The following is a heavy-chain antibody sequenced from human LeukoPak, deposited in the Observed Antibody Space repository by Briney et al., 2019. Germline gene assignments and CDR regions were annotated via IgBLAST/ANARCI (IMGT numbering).Heavy chain of an antibody. CDR1: GYTFTGYY. CDR2: INPNSGGT. D-gene: IGHD3-16*02. V-gene: IGHV1-2*02. J-gene: IGHJ4*02. CDR3: ARDLHWMITFGRVIGPGDY. Sequence: ASVTVSCKASGYTFTGYYMHWVRQATGQGLEWMGWINPNSGGTNYAQKFQGRVTMTRDTSISTAYMELSRLRSDDTAVYYCARDLHWMITFGRVIGPGDYWGQGTLVTVSS.